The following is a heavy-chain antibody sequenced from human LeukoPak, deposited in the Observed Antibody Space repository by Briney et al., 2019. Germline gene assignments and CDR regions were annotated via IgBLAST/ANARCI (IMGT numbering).Heavy chain of an antibody. CDR2: INHSGST. J-gene: IGHJ4*02. D-gene: IGHD3-22*01. V-gene: IGHV4-34*01. CDR3: ASLFYYDSSGYGFDY. Sequence: PSETLSLTCAVYGGSFSGYYWSWIRQPPGKGLEWIGEINHSGSTNYNPSLKSRVTISVDTSKNQFSLKLSSVTAADTAVYYCASLFYYDSSGYGFDYWGQGTLVTVSS. CDR1: GGSFSGYY.